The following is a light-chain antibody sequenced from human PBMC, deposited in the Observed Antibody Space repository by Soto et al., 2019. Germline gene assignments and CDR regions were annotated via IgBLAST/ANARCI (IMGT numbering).Light chain of an antibody. Sequence: EIVLTQSPATLSLSPGERATLSCRASQSVCSYLAWYQQKPGQAPRLLIYDASNRATGIPARFSGSGSGTDFTLTISSLEPEDFAVYSCQQRSNWPPAWTFGGGTKVEIK. J-gene: IGKJ1*01. CDR2: DAS. CDR1: QSVCSY. CDR3: QQRSNWPPAWT. V-gene: IGKV3-11*01.